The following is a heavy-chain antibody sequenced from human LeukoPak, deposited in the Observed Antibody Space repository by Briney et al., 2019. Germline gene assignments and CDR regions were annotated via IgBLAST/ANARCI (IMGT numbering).Heavy chain of an antibody. J-gene: IGHJ3*02. CDR3: AKGGDTRDDAFDI. CDR2: ISESGRDT. CDR1: GFIFSSYS. D-gene: IGHD3-16*01. Sequence: PGGSLRLSCAASGFIFSSYSMSWVRQAPGKGLEWVSAISESGRDTYYTDSVKGRFTISRDNSKNTLYLQMNSLRAEDTAVYYCAKGGDTRDDAFDIWGQGTMVTVSS. V-gene: IGHV3-23*01.